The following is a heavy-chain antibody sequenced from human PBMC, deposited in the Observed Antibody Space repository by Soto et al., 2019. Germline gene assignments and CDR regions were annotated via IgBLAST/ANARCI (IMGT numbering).Heavy chain of an antibody. D-gene: IGHD3-3*01. CDR3: ARSVEYDFWPQKDPRGLFDP. CDR2: ISGSGSST. CDR1: GFTFSSYA. J-gene: IGHJ5*02. Sequence: GGSLRLSCAASGFTFSSYAMSWVRQAPGKGLEWVSAISGSGSSTYYADSVKGRFTISRDNSKNTLYLQMNSLRAEDTAVYYCARSVEYDFWPQKDPRGLFDPWAQGTLVTVSS. V-gene: IGHV3-23*01.